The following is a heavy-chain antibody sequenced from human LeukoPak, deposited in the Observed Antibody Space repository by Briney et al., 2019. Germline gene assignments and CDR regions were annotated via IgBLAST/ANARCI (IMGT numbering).Heavy chain of an antibody. V-gene: IGHV1-46*02. CDR3: ARELRGGLSGNLGGLFASYYTYYYMDV. Sequence: ASVKVSCKASGYTFNMYYMHWVRQAPGQGLEWMGMINPSDGATTYAQKFQGRITMTRDISTTTVYMDLGSLTSEDTAVYSCARELRGGLSGNLGGLFASYYTYYYMDVWGRGTSVTVSS. CDR1: GYTFNMYY. J-gene: IGHJ6*03. CDR2: INPSDGAT. D-gene: IGHD3-16*01.